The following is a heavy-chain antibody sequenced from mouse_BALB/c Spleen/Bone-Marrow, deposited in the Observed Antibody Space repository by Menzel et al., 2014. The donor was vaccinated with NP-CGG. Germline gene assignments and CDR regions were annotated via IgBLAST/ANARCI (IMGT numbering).Heavy chain of an antibody. CDR3: AREHYGSSPFAY. V-gene: IGHV1-18*01. D-gene: IGHD1-1*01. CDR1: GYSFTGYT. CDR2: INPYNGGT. Sequence: VQLKQSGPELVKPGASMKISCKASGYSFTGYTMNWVKQSHGKNLEWIGLINPYNGGTSYNQKFEGKATLTVDKSSSTAYMELLSLTSEDSAAYYCAREHYGSSPFAYWGQGTLVTVSA. J-gene: IGHJ3*01.